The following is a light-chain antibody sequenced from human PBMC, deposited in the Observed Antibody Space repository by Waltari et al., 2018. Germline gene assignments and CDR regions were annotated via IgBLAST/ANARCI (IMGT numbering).Light chain of an antibody. CDR1: SGYSSKV. Sequence: LVLTQSSSASASLGASVKLTCTLSSGYSSKVIAWPQQQPGKGPRYLMKVNSDGSHRKGDDIPDRFSASNSGTECYLTISSLQSEDEADYYCQTGGHGTWVFGGGTKLTVL. CDR2: VNSDGSH. CDR3: QTGGHGTWV. V-gene: IGLV4-69*01. J-gene: IGLJ3*02.